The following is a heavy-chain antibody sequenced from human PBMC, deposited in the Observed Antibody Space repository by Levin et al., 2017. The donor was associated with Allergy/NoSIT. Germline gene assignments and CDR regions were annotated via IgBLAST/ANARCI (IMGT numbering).Heavy chain of an antibody. D-gene: IGHD1-26*01. CDR3: ARVNSGAPQPFDY. J-gene: IGHJ4*02. CDR1: GYTFTGYY. V-gene: IGHV1-2*06. Sequence: VASVKVSCKASGYTFTGYYMHWVRQAPGQGLEWMGRINPNSGGTNYAQKFQGRVTMTRDTSISTAYMELSRLRSDDTAVYYCARVNSGAPQPFDYWGQGTLVTVSS. CDR2: INPNSGGT.